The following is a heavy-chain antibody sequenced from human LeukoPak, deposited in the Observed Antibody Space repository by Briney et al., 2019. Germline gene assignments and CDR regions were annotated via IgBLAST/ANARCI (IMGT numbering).Heavy chain of an antibody. CDR3: ARDRDYYGSGSYYPAYFDY. Sequence: SASTNSNPSLKSRVTMSVDTSKNQFSLKLSFVTAADTAVYYCARDRDYYGSGSYYPAYFDYWGQGTLVTVSS. V-gene: IGHV4-4*07. J-gene: IGHJ4*02. CDR2: SAST. D-gene: IGHD3-10*01.